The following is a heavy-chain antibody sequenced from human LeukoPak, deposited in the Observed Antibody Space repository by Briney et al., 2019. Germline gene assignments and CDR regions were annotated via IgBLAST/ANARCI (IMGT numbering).Heavy chain of an antibody. CDR3: ARALRYFDWLSTSPEYNWFDP. CDR1: GFTFSSYS. J-gene: IGHJ5*02. V-gene: IGHV3-48*01. Sequence: GGSLRLSCAAPGFTFSSYSMNWVRQAPRKGLEWVSYISSSSSTIYYADSVKGRFTISRDNAKNSLYLQMNSLRAEDTAVYYCARALRYFDWLSTSPEYNWFDPWGQGTLVTVSS. CDR2: ISSSSSTI. D-gene: IGHD3-9*01.